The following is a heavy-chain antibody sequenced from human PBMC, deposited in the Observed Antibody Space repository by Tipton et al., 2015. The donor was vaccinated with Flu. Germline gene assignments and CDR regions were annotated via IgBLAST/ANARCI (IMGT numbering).Heavy chain of an antibody. D-gene: IGHD2-15*01. V-gene: IGHV4-4*07. J-gene: IGHJ5*02. CDR1: GGSISSYY. CDR2: IYTSGST. CDR3: ARDSDIVVDNWFDP. Sequence: LRLSCTVSGGSISSYYWSWIRQPAGKGLEWIGRIYTSGSTNYNPSLKSRVTMWVDTSKNQFSLKLSSVTAADTAVYYCARDSDIVVDNWFDPWGQGTLVTVSS.